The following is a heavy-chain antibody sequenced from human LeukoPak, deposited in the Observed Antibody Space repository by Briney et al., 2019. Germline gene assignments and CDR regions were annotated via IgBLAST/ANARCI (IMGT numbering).Heavy chain of an antibody. CDR2: ISSGSMTI. CDR3: AEGPEEWLTLTWHFDL. D-gene: IGHD3-3*01. Sequence: GGSLRLSCAASGFTFNDYYMSWIRQAPGKGLEWVSYISSGSMTINYADSVKGRFTISRDNAKNSLSLQMNSLRAEDTAVYYCAEGPEEWLTLTWHFDLWGRGTLVTVSS. CDR1: GFTFNDYY. V-gene: IGHV3-11*01. J-gene: IGHJ2*01.